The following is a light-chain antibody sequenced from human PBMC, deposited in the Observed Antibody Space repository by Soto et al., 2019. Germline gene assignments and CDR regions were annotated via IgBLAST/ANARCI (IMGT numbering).Light chain of an antibody. V-gene: IGKV1-5*01. J-gene: IGKJ1*01. CDR3: QQYTSYS. CDR1: QSISNW. Sequence: DIQMTQSPSTLSASVGERLTITCRASQSISNWLACYQKKPGTAPKVLIYHASNLQSGVPSSFSGSGSGTEFTLTISSMQPDDFATYYCQQYTSYSFGQGTKVDIK. CDR2: HAS.